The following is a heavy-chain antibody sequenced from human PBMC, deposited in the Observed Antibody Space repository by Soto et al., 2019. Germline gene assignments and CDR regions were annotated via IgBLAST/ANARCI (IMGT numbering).Heavy chain of an antibody. CDR3: SWSHSINPHFNC. CDR2: INSRGGGETT. CDR1: GLKISEAW. D-gene: IGHD1-26*01. J-gene: IGHJ1*01. Sequence: GGSLRLSCAASGLKISEAWMNWVRQAPGKGPEWVGRINSRGGGETTDYAVPVQGRFSISRDDSQNTVFLQMNSLKFEDTAVYYCSWSHSINPHFNCWGQGTLVTVSS. V-gene: IGHV3-15*01.